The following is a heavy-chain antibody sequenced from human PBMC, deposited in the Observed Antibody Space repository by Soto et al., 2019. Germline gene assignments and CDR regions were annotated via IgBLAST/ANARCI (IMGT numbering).Heavy chain of an antibody. J-gene: IGHJ4*02. D-gene: IGHD4-17*01. CDR3: TTIPTVVTEFDY. V-gene: IGHV3-15*01. CDR2: IKSKTDGGTT. Sequence: PGGSLRLSCAASGFTFSNAWMSWVRQAPGKGLEWVGRIKSKTDGGTTDYAAPVKGRFTISRDDSKNTLYLQMNSLKTEDTAVYYCTTIPTVVTEFDYWGQGTLVTVSS. CDR1: GFTFSNAW.